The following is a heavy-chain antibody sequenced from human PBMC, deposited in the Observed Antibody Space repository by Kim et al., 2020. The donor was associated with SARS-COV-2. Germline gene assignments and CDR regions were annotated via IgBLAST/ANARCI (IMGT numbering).Heavy chain of an antibody. Sequence: ASVKVSCKASGYTFSDYGVAWVRQAPGQGLEWMGWISAYNGHTYYVQKFQDRVTMTTDTSTGTAYMELRSLRSDDTAVYYCARDPPNPSYYYNSRGSDLDYWGQGTLVTVSS. CDR1: GYTFSDYG. D-gene: IGHD3-22*01. CDR3: ARDPPNPSYYYNSRGSDLDY. J-gene: IGHJ4*02. V-gene: IGHV1-18*01. CDR2: ISAYNGHT.